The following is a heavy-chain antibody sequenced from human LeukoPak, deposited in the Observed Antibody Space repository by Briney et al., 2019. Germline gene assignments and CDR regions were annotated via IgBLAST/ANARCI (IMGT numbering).Heavy chain of an antibody. J-gene: IGHJ3*02. Sequence: GASVKVSCKASGGTFSSYAISWVRQAPGQGLEWMGGIIPIFGTANYAQKFQGRVTITADKSTSTAYMELSSLRSEDTAVYYWASWGGVSTFDAFDIWGQGTMVTVSS. D-gene: IGHD3-16*01. CDR3: ASWGGVSTFDAFDI. CDR1: GGTFSSYA. V-gene: IGHV1-69*06. CDR2: IIPIFGTA.